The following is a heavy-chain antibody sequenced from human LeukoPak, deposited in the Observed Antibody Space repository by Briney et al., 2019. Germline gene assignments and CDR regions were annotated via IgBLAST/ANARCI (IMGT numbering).Heavy chain of an antibody. CDR1: GFTFSSYG. V-gene: IGHV3-30*18. J-gene: IGHJ4*02. CDR2: ISYDGSNK. CDR3: AKISGYYPYYFDY. D-gene: IGHD3-22*01. Sequence: PGRSLRLSCAASGFTFSSYGMHWVRQAPGKGLEWVAVISYDGSNKYYADSVKGRFTISRDNSKNTLYLQMNSLRAEDTAVYYCAKISGYYPYYFDYWGQGTLVTVSS.